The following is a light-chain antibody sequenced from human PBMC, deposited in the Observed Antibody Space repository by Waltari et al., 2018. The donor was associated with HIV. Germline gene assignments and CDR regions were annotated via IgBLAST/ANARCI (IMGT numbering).Light chain of an antibody. J-gene: IGKJ1*01. V-gene: IGKV1-39*01. Sequence: DIRMTQSPSSLSAFVGDRVIITCRASQSISRSLSWFQQKPGKAPTLLIYSTSTLQSGVPSRFGGSGSGTEFSLTSADLQPEDFGIYYCQETHTPHRTFGRGTRV. CDR3: QETHTPHRT. CDR2: STS. CDR1: QSISRS.